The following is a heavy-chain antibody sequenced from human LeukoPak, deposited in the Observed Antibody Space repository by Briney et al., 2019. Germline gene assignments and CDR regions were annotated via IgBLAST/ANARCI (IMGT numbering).Heavy chain of an antibody. CDR1: GYTFTSYG. CDR3: ARDNIVVVPAAKQIRFDP. J-gene: IGHJ5*02. D-gene: IGHD2-2*01. V-gene: IGHV1-69*13. CDR2: IIPVFGTA. Sequence: ASVKVSCEASGYTFTSYGISWVRQAPGQGLEWMGGIIPVFGTANYAQKFQGRVTITADESTSTAYMELSSLRSEDTAVYYCARDNIVVVPAAKQIRFDPWGQGTLVTVSS.